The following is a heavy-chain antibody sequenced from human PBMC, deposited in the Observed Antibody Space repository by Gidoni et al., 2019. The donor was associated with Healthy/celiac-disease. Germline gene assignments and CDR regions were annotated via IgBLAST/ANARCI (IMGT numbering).Heavy chain of an antibody. D-gene: IGHD6-13*01. CDR2: IYTSGST. CDR1: GGSISSGSYY. J-gene: IGHJ5*02. CDR3: ARDMAAGTSWFDP. Sequence: QVQLQESGPGLVKPSQTLSLTCTVSGGSISSGSYYWSWIRQPAGKGLEWIGRIYTSGSTNYNPSLTSRVTISVDTSKNQFSLKLSSVTAADTAVYYCARDMAAGTSWFDPWGQGTLVTVSS. V-gene: IGHV4-61*02.